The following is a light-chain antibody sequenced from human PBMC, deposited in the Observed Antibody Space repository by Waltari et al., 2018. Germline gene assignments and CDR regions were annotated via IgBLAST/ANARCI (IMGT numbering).Light chain of an antibody. Sequence: QSALTQPASASGSPGQSTTIPCTGTNNDVGKYHLVPWYQQHPGKAPKLMIYEGTLRPSGVSNRFSGSKSGNTASLTISGLQAEDEADYYCCSYTISDTMIFGGGTKLTVL. CDR1: NNDVGKYHL. V-gene: IGLV2-23*01. J-gene: IGLJ2*01. CDR3: CSYTISDTMI. CDR2: EGT.